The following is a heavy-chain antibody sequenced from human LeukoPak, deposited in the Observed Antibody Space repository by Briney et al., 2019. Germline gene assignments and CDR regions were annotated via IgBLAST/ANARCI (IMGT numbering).Heavy chain of an antibody. CDR2: IYYSGST. V-gene: IGHV4-59*08. CDR3: ARLQNRGFDYGYDDAFDV. D-gene: IGHD5-18*01. J-gene: IGHJ3*01. Sequence: PSETLSLTCIVSHGYISRYYWSWIRQPPGKGLEWIGHIYYSGSTEYSPSLKSRVTISVDTSENQVSLKVTSVTAADTAVYYCARLQNRGFDYGYDDAFDVWGQGTMVTVSS. CDR1: HGYISRYY.